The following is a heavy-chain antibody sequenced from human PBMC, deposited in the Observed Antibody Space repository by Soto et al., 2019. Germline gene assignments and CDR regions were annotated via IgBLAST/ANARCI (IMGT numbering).Heavy chain of an antibody. J-gene: IGHJ2*01. CDR1: GFTFSSYG. Sequence: QVQLVESGGGMVQPGRSLRLSCAASGFTFSSYGMHWVRQAPGKGLEWVAVIWYDGSNKYYADSVKGRFTISRDNSKNTLYLQMNSLRAEDTAVYYCARVGMYSSSWAWGRGTLVTVSS. D-gene: IGHD6-13*01. V-gene: IGHV3-33*01. CDR2: IWYDGSNK. CDR3: ARVGMYSSSWA.